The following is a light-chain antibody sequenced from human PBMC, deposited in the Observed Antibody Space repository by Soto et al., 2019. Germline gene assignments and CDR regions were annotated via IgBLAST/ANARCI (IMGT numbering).Light chain of an antibody. V-gene: IGLV1-40*01. CDR3: QSYDSSLSALYV. Sequence: QSVLTQPPSVSGAPGQSVTISCTGSSSNIGAGYDVHWYQQLPGTAPKLLIYGNSNRPSGAPDRFSGSKSGTSASLAITGLQAEDEADYYCQSYDSSLSALYVVGTGTKLTVL. J-gene: IGLJ1*01. CDR2: GNS. CDR1: SSNIGAGYD.